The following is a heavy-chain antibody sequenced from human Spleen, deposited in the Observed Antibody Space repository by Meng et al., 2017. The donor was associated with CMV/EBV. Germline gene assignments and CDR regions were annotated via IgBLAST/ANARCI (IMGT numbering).Heavy chain of an antibody. Sequence: ASVKVSCKASGYTFTGYYMHWVRQAPGQGLEWMGWINPNSGGTNYAQKFQGRVTMTGDTSITTAYMELSSLRSDDTAVYYCARDSSRIVGATTLGYWGQGTLVTVSS. V-gene: IGHV1-2*02. CDR1: GYTFTGYY. J-gene: IGHJ4*02. CDR2: INPNSGGT. D-gene: IGHD1-26*01. CDR3: ARDSSRIVGATTLGY.